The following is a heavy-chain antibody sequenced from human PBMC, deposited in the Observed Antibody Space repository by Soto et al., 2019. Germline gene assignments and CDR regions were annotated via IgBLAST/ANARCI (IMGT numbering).Heavy chain of an antibody. CDR2: IRGSGGST. Sequence: GGSLRLSCATSGFSFSSYAMSWVRQAPGKGLEWVSAIRGSGGSTYYADSVKGRCTIPRDNSKNTLYLQMTSLRAEDTAVYYCAKVGASDDAFDIWGQGPMAT. CDR3: AKVGASDDAFDI. CDR1: GFSFSSYA. V-gene: IGHV3-23*01. J-gene: IGHJ3*02.